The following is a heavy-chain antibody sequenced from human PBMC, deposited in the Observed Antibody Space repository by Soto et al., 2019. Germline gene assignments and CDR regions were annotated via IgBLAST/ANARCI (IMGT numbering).Heavy chain of an antibody. CDR2: VTAGTGDT. V-gene: IGHV1-3*01. D-gene: IGHD3-9*01. CDR3: ARQYDILTGSLPPVPLVYFDY. J-gene: IGHJ4*02. CDR1: GYTFTVYA. Sequence: ASVKVSCKASGYTFTVYAIHWVRQAPGGGLEWVGWVTAGTGDTKYAQKLQGRVTITRDISTSTVYTELSSLRSEDTAVYYCARQYDILTGSLPPVPLVYFDYWGQGTLVTVSS.